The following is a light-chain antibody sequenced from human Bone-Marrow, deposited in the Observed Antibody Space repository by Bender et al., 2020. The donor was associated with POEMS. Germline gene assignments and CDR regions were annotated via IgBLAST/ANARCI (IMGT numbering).Light chain of an antibody. CDR2: RDN. CDR1: NSNIGTNA. J-gene: IGLJ3*02. Sequence: QSVLTQPPSASGTPGQRVTISCSGSNSNIGTNAVNWYQQFPGTAPQPLIYRDNQRPSGVPDRFYAFKSGTSASLAISGLQSEDEADYYCAAWDAGLGGGVFGGGTKLTVL. CDR3: AAWDAGLGGGV. V-gene: IGLV1-44*01.